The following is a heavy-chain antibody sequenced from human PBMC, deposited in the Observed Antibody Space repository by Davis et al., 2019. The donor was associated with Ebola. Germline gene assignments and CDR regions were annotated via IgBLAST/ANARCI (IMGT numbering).Heavy chain of an antibody. CDR2: ISYDGSNK. CDR1: GFTFSSYG. CDR3: AKDRIAYYYYYMDV. D-gene: IGHD2-15*01. V-gene: IGHV3-30*18. Sequence: PGGSLRLSCAASGFTFSSYGMHWVRQAPGKGLEWVAVISYDGSNKYYADSVKGRFTISRDNSKNTLYLQMNSLRAEDTAVYYCAKDRIAYYYYYMDVWGKGTTVTVSS. J-gene: IGHJ6*03.